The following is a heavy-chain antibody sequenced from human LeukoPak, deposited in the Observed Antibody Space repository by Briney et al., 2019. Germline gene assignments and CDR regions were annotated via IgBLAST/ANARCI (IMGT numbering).Heavy chain of an antibody. CDR3: ARGQKRLRWFGDPSYGMDV. V-gene: IGHV4-39*07. CDR2: IYYSGST. Sequence: SETLSLTCTVSGGSITSSSYYWGWIRQPPGKGLEWIGSIYYSGSTYYNPSLKSRVTISVDTSKNQFSLKLSSVTAADTAVYYCARGQKRLRWFGDPSYGMDVWGQGTTVTVSS. CDR1: GGSITSSSYY. J-gene: IGHJ6*02. D-gene: IGHD3-10*01.